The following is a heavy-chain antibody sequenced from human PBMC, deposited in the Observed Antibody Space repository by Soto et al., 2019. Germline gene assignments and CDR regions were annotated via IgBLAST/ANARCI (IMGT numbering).Heavy chain of an antibody. V-gene: IGHV3-33*01. D-gene: IGHD6-19*01. Sequence: QVQLVESGGGVVQPGRSLRLSCAASGFTFSSYGMHWVRQAPGKGLEWVAVIWYDGSNKYYADSVKGRFTISRDNSKNPLYLQMNSLRAEDTAVYYCARGASSSSGWDYYYYYMDVWGKGTTVTVSS. CDR1: GFTFSSYG. CDR3: ARGASSSSGWDYYYYYMDV. CDR2: IWYDGSNK. J-gene: IGHJ6*03.